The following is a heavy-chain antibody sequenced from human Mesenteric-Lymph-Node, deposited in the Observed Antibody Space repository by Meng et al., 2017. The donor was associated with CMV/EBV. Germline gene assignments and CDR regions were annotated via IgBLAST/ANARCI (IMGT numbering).Heavy chain of an antibody. V-gene: IGHV4-34*01. CDR2: INHIVST. D-gene: IGHD3-22*01. J-gene: IGHJ4*02. CDR1: GGSFSGYY. CDR3: ASLYYYDSSGYY. Sequence: SETLSLTCAVYGGSFSGYYWSWIRQPPGKGLEWIGEINHIVSTNYNPSLKSRVTISVDTSKNQFSLKLSSVTAADTAVYYCASLYYYDSSGYYWGQGTLVTVSS.